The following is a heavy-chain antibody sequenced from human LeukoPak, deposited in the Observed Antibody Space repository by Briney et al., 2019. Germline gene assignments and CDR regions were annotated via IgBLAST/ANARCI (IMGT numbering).Heavy chain of an antibody. D-gene: IGHD5-24*01. CDR1: GGSISYFY. V-gene: IGHV4-59*12. CDR2: IYYSGST. CDR3: ARGRWLQFFDY. Sequence: SETLSLTCTVSGGSISYFYWSWIRQPAGKGLEWIGYIYYSGSTNYNPSLKSRVTISVDTSKNQFSLKLSSVTAADTAVYYCARGRWLQFFDYWGQGTLVTVSS. J-gene: IGHJ4*02.